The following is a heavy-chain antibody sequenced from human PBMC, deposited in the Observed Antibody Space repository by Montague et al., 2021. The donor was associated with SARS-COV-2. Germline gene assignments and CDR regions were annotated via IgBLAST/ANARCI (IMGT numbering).Heavy chain of an antibody. J-gene: IGHJ4*02. V-gene: IGHV3-48*03. CDR3: AREEDSYGSGTLDY. CDR2: ISSSGSTL. Sequence: YLRLSCAASRFTFSSYEMNWVRQAPGKGLEWVSYISSSGSTLYHADSVRGRFTISRDNARDSVYLQMNSLRAEDTAVYYCAREEDSYGSGTLDYWGQGTLVTVSS. CDR1: RFTFSSYE. D-gene: IGHD3-10*01.